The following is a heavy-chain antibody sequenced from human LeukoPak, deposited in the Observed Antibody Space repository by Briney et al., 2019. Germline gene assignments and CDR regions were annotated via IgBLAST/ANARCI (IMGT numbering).Heavy chain of an antibody. CDR3: ARVRDFWSGHEYFQH. CDR1: GFTFSSYS. V-gene: IGHV3-48*02. Sequence: GGSLRLSCAASGFTFSSYSVNWVRQAPGKGLEWVSYISSSSSTIYYADSVKGRFTISRDNAKNSLYLQMNSLRDEDTAVYYCARVRDFWSGHEYFQHWGQGTLVTVSS. D-gene: IGHD3-3*01. CDR2: ISSSSSTI. J-gene: IGHJ1*01.